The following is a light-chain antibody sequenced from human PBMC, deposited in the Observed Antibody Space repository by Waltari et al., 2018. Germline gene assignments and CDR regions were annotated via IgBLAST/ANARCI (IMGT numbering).Light chain of an antibody. CDR2: SND. Sequence: QSVLTQPPSASGTPGQRVTISCSGSSSNIGSNSVNWYQHLPGTAPKLLIYSNDQRPSGVPDRFSGSKSGTSASLAISGLQSEDEADYYCAAWDDDLNGVLFGGGTKLTVL. CDR3: AAWDDDLNGVL. V-gene: IGLV1-44*01. J-gene: IGLJ2*01. CDR1: SSNIGSNS.